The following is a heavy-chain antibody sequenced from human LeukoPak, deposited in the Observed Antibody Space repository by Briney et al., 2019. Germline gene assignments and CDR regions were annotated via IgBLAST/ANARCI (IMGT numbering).Heavy chain of an antibody. D-gene: IGHD2-15*01. CDR1: GGSISSYY. J-gene: IGHJ6*03. CDR2: IYYSGST. CDR3: ARENCSGGSCYSIYYYYYMDV. V-gene: IGHV4-59*12. Sequence: NPSETLSLTCTVSGGSISSYYWSWIRQPPGKGLEWIGYIYYSGSTYYNPSLKSRVTISVDTSKNQFSLKLSSVTAADTAVYYRARENCSGGSCYSIYYYYYMDVWGKGTTVTVSS.